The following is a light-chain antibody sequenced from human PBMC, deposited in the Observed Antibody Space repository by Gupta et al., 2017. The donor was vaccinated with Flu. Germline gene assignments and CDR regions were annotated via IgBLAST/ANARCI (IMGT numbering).Light chain of an antibody. J-gene: IGLJ3*02. CDR3: VLFMSSGSWV. Sequence: QAVVTQEPSLSVSPGGTVTLTFDLSSGSVSSSHYPSWCQQTPGQAPRTLIYNTNTRSSGVPDRFSGSILGNKAALTITGAQADDESNYYCVLFMSSGSWVFGGGTKLTVL. CDR1: SGSVSSSHY. CDR2: NTN. V-gene: IGLV8-61*01.